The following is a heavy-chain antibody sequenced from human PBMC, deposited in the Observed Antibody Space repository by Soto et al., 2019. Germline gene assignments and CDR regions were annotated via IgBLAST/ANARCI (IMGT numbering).Heavy chain of an antibody. Sequence: GGSLRLSCAASGFTFSSYAMSWVRQAPGKGLEWVSAISGSGGSTYYADSVKGRFTISRDNSKNTLYLQMNSLRAEDTAVYYCAKGGSGRDPALRFDPWGQGTLVTAPQ. D-gene: IGHD1-26*01. J-gene: IGHJ5*02. V-gene: IGHV3-23*01. CDR1: GFTFSSYA. CDR2: ISGSGGST. CDR3: AKGGSGRDPALRFDP.